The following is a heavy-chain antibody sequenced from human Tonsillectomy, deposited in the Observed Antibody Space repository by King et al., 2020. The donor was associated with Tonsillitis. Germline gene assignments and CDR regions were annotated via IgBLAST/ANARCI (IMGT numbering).Heavy chain of an antibody. D-gene: IGHD3-9*01. CDR1: GFNLSNAW. CDR2: ITSNTDGGTT. J-gene: IGHJ4*02. CDR3: NTEGGRYFDWLLDFDY. Sequence: VQLVESGGGLVKRGGSLRLSCAASGFNLSNAWMSWVRQAPGKGLEWVGRITSNTDGGTTDYAAPVKGRFTISRDDSKNTLFLEMNSLKTEDTAVYYCNTEGGRYFDWLLDFDYWGQGTLVTVSS. V-gene: IGHV3-15*01.